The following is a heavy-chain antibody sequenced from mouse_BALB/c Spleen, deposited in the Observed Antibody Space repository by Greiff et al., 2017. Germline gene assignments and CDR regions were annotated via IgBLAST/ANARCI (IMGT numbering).Heavy chain of an antibody. J-gene: IGHJ4*01. D-gene: IGHD2-10*01. V-gene: IGHV5-4*02. CDR1: GFTFSDYY. CDR3: ARAYYGNSAMDY. CDR2: ISDGGSYT. Sequence: EVHLVESGGGLVKPGGSLKLSCAASGFTFSDYYMYWVRQTPEKRLEWVATISDGGSYTYYPDSVKGRFTISRDNAKNNLYLQMSSLKSEDTAMYYCARAYYGNSAMDYWGQGTSVTVSS.